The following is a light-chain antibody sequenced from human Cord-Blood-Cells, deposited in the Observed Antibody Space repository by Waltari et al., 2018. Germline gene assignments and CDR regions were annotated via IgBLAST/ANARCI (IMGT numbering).Light chain of an antibody. V-gene: IGLV2-11*01. J-gene: IGLJ3*02. CDR3: CSYAGSYTWV. CDR2: DVS. Sequence: QSALTQPRSVSGSPGQSVTISCTGTSSDVGGYNYVSGYQQHPGKAPKLMIYDVSKRPSGVRDRFSGSKSGNTASLTISGLQAEDEADYYCCSYAGSYTWVFGGGTKLTVL. CDR1: SSDVGGYNY.